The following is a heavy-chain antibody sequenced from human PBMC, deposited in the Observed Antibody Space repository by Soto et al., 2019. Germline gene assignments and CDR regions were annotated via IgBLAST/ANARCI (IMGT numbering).Heavy chain of an antibody. CDR3: ASYAFGTFDN. J-gene: IGHJ4*02. CDR2: IYHTETT. Sequence: SETLSLTCAVSGDSVSSSFWWTWVRQPPGKGLEWIGEIYHTETTNYAPSLKSRVTISLDKSMNQFSLRFNSVTPADTAVYYCASYAFGTFDNWGQGIRVTVSS. CDR1: GDSVSSSFW. V-gene: IGHV4-4*02. D-gene: IGHD2-2*01.